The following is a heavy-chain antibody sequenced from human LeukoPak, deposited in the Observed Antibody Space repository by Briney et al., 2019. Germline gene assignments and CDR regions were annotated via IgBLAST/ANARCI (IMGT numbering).Heavy chain of an antibody. Sequence: GGSLRLSCAASGFTFSSYSMNWVRQAPGKGLVWVSRINSDGSSTTYADSVKGRFTISRDNAKNTLYLQMNSLRAEDTAVYFCASGVLWSGDAFDIWGQGTMVTVSS. CDR2: INSDGSST. CDR1: GFTFSSYS. V-gene: IGHV3-74*01. CDR3: ASGVLWSGDAFDI. D-gene: IGHD3-10*01. J-gene: IGHJ3*02.